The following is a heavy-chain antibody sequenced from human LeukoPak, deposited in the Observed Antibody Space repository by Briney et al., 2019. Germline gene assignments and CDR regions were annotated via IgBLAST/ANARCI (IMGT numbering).Heavy chain of an antibody. CDR3: AGLGRCDFAH. CDR1: GFTVSSNY. J-gene: IGHJ4*02. Sequence: GGSLRLSCAASGFTVSSNYMRWVRQAPGKGLEWVSVIYSGDTTHYADSVKGRFTISRGNSRNTLYLQRNSLRAEYTAVYYCAGLGRCDFAHWGQGTLVTVSS. V-gene: IGHV3-53*01. CDR2: IYSGDTT. D-gene: IGHD2-8*01.